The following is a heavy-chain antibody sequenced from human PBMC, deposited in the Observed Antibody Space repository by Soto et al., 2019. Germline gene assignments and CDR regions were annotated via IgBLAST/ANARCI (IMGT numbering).Heavy chain of an antibody. CDR2: INHSGST. J-gene: IGHJ4*02. D-gene: IGHD1-26*01. Sequence: QVQLQQWGAGLLKPSETLSLTCAVYGGSFSGYYWSWIRQPPGKGLEWNGEINHSGSTNYNPPLKSRVTISVDTSKNQFSLKLSSVTAADTAVYYCARGGGGSYPDYWGQGTLVTVSS. CDR1: GGSFSGYY. V-gene: IGHV4-34*01. CDR3: ARGGGGSYPDY.